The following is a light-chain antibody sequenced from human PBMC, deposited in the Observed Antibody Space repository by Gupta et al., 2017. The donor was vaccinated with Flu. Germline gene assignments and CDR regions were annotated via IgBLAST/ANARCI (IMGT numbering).Light chain of an antibody. CDR1: QRVSRY. CDR2: AAS. V-gene: IGKV1-39*01. J-gene: IGKJ2*01. Sequence: DIQMTQSPSSLSASVGDRVTITCRASQRVSRYFNWYQQKPGAVPKLLIYAASRVKSGIPSRFSGSGSGTDFTLTISRLQPEDFATYYCQQSDNTPYTFGQGTKLEI. CDR3: QQSDNTPYT.